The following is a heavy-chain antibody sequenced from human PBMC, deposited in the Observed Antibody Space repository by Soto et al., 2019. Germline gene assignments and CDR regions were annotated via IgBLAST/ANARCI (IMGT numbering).Heavy chain of an antibody. CDR3: ARGSTSYSGSFGY. CDR1: GGSISSYY. CDR2: IYYSGIT. D-gene: IGHD6-6*01. V-gene: IGHV4-59*01. Sequence: ETLALTCPVSGGSISSYYWSWIRQPPGKVLEWIGYIYYSGITNYNPSLKSRVTISVDTSKNQFSLKLSSVTAADTAVYYCARGSTSYSGSFGYWGQGNVVPVCS. J-gene: IGHJ4*02.